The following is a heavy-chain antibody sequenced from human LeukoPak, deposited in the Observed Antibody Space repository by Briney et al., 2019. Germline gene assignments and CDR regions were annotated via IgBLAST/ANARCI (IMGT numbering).Heavy chain of an antibody. D-gene: IGHD1-26*01. J-gene: IGHJ4*02. CDR2: ITSSGSYI. CDR3: ARDKAVGPTLLDY. CDR1: AFSFSNYN. Sequence: GGSLRLSCAASAFSFSNYNMNWVRQAPGKGLEWVSSITSSGSYIYYADSVKGRFTISRDNAKNSLYLQMNSLRAEDTAVYYCARDKAVGPTLLDYWGQGTLVTVSS. V-gene: IGHV3-21*01.